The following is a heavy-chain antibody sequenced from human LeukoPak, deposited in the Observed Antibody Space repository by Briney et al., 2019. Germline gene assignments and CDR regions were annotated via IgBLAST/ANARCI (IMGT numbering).Heavy chain of an antibody. V-gene: IGHV3-23*01. D-gene: IGHD2-15*01. CDR1: GFTFSSYV. CDR3: AARSGGRKDY. CDR2: ISGSGGST. Sequence: GGSLRLSCAASGFTFSSYVMSWVRQDPGKGLEWVSAISGSGGSTYYADSVKGRFTISRDNSKNTLYLQMNSLRAEDTAVYYCAARSGGRKDYWGQGTLVTVSS. J-gene: IGHJ4*02.